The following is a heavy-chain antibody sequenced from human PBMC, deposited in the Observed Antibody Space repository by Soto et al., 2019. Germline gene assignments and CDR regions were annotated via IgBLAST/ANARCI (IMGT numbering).Heavy chain of an antibody. CDR2: INLSGST. Sequence: QVQLQQWGAGLLKPSETLSLTCAVYGGSFSGYYWSWIRQPPGKGLEWIGEINLSGSTNYNPSLKSRVTISVDTSKNQFSLKLSSVTAADTAVYSCARGGGYDRGDYWGQGTLVTVSS. J-gene: IGHJ4*02. CDR1: GGSFSGYY. D-gene: IGHD5-12*01. V-gene: IGHV4-34*01. CDR3: ARGGGYDRGDY.